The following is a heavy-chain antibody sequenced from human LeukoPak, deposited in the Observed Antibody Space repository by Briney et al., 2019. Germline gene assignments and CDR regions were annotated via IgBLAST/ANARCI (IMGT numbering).Heavy chain of an antibody. CDR3: ARGYSSGQLDY. Sequence: SETLSLTCTVSGGSISSYYWSWIRQPPGKGLEWIGYIYYSGSINYNPSLKSRVTISVDTSKNQFSLKLSSVTAADTAVYYCARGYSSGQLDYWGQGTLVTVSS. J-gene: IGHJ4*02. V-gene: IGHV4-59*01. D-gene: IGHD6-19*01. CDR2: IYYSGSI. CDR1: GGSISSYY.